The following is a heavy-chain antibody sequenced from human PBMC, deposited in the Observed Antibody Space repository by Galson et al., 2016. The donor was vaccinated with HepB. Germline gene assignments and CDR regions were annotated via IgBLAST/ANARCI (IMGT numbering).Heavy chain of an antibody. CDR3: ARESGWSFDY. CDR1: GFTFSAYW. V-gene: IGHV3-7*01. Sequence: SLRLSCAAYGFTFSAYWMSWVRQAPGKGLEWVAIIKSDGSQKYYVDSVKGRFTISRDNAKNPLYLQMNSLRAEDTAVYYCARESGWSFDYWGQGTLVTVSS. D-gene: IGHD6-19*01. J-gene: IGHJ4*02. CDR2: IKSDGSQK.